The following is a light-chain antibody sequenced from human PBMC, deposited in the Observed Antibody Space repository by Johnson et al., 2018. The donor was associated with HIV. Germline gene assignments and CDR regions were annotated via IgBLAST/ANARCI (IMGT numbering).Light chain of an antibody. CDR1: SSNIGNNF. CDR3: GIWHSSLSAGGV. J-gene: IGLJ1*01. CDR2: DNN. Sequence: QSVLTQPPSVSAAPGQKVTISCSGSSSNIGNNFVSWYQHLPGTTPKLLIYDNNKRPSGIPDRFSGSKSATSATLGITGLQPGDEADYYCGIWHSSLSAGGVFGTGTKVTVL. V-gene: IGLV1-51*01.